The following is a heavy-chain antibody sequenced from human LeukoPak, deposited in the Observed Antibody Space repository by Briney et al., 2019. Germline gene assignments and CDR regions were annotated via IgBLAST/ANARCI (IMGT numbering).Heavy chain of an antibody. CDR1: GGSISSSSYY. CDR2: INHSGST. D-gene: IGHD6-13*01. V-gene: IGHV4-39*01. J-gene: IGHJ4*02. CDR3: ARQEFGIAAAGTKKGDY. Sequence: SETLSLTCTVSGGSISSSSYYWGWIRQPPGKGLEWIGEINHSGSTNYNPSLKSRVTISVDTSKNQFSLKLSSVTAADTAVYYCARQEFGIAAAGTKKGDYWGQGTLVTVSS.